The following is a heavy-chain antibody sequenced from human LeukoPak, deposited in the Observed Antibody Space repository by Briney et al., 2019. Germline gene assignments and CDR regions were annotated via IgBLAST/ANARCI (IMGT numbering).Heavy chain of an antibody. V-gene: IGHV4-4*02. J-gene: IGHJ4*02. CDR2: IYHSGST. CDR3: ASKPQYYYGSGSLDY. Sequence: SETLSLTCAVSGGSISSSNWWSWVRQPPGKGLEWIGEIYHSGSTNYNPSLKSRVTISVDKSKNQFSLKLSSVTAADTAVYYCASKPQYYYGSGSLDYWGQGTLVTVSS. D-gene: IGHD3-10*01. CDR1: GGSISSSNW.